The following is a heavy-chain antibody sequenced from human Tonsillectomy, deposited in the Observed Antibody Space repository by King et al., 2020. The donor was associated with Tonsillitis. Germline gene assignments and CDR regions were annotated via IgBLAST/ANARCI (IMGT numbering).Heavy chain of an antibody. CDR2: IYAGDSDT. CDR1: GFSFTDYW. J-gene: IGHJ4*02. CDR3: ARRGDYTDY. D-gene: IGHD4-17*01. V-gene: IGHV5-51*01. Sequence: VQLVESGAEVKKPGESLKISCKGSGFSFTDYWIVWVRQMPGKGLEWMGVIYAGDSDTKYSPSFQGQVTISADKSIRTAYLQWDSLEASDTAIYYCARRGDYTDYWGQGTLVTVSS.